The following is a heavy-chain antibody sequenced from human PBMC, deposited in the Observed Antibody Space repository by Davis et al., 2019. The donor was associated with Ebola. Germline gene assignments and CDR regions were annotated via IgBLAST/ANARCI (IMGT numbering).Heavy chain of an antibody. V-gene: IGHV5-51*01. Sequence: TVSCKGSRYSFVNYWIAWVRHMPGKGLEWMGMIYPGDSETRISPSFQGQVTISVDTSINTAFLQWSSLQASDTATYYCARVPYFDSSVSAPHYFDPWGQGTRVTVSS. CDR1: RYSFVNYW. J-gene: IGHJ5*02. D-gene: IGHD3-9*01. CDR3: ARVPYFDSSVSAPHYFDP. CDR2: IYPGDSET.